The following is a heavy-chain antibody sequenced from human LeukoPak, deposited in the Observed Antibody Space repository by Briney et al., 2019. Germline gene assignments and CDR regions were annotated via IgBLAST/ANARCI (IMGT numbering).Heavy chain of an antibody. D-gene: IGHD2/OR15-2a*01. CDR3: ARGGPNRVIDY. J-gene: IGHJ4*02. CDR1: GGSISSSSYY. Sequence: SETLSLTCTVSGGSISSSSYYWGWIRQPPGKGLEWIGSIYYSGSTYYNPSLKSRVTISVDTSKNQFSLKLSSVTAADTAVYYCARGGPNRVIDYWGQGTLVTVSS. CDR2: IYYSGST. V-gene: IGHV4-39*07.